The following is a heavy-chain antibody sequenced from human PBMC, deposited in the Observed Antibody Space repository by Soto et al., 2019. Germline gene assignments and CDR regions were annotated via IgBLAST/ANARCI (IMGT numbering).Heavy chain of an antibody. J-gene: IGHJ2*01. CDR3: ARDRDVLRFLGSTGAHDWYFDL. CDR2: IIPIFGTA. V-gene: IGHV1-69*12. D-gene: IGHD3-3*01. Sequence: QVQLVQSGAEVKKPGSSVKVSCKASGGTFSSYAISWVRQAPGQGLEWMGGIIPIFGTANYAQKFQGRVTITADESTSTAYMELSSLRSEDTAVYYCARDRDVLRFLGSTGAHDWYFDLWGRGTLVTVSS. CDR1: GGTFSSYA.